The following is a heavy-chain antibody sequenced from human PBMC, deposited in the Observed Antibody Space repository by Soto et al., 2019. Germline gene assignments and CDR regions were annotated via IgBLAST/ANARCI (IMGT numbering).Heavy chain of an antibody. V-gene: IGHV1-18*01. CDR2: ISAYNGNT. CDR1: GYTFTSYG. Sequence: ASVKVSCKASGYTFTSYGISWVRQAPGQGLEWMGWISAYNGNTNYAQKLQGRVTMTTDTSTSTAYMELRSLRSDDTAVYYCARDGLYYDILAGYHHPFDYWGQGTLVTVSS. D-gene: IGHD3-9*01. J-gene: IGHJ4*02. CDR3: ARDGLYYDILAGYHHPFDY.